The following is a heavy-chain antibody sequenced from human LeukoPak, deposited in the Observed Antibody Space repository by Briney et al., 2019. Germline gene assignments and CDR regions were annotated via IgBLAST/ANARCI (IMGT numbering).Heavy chain of an antibody. CDR1: VFTFSNSA. CDR2: LSGSGITT. V-gene: IGHV3-23*01. CDR3: AKGIYSSGWSYFDY. D-gene: IGHD6-19*01. J-gene: IGHJ4*01. Sequence: GGSLRLSCAASVFTFSNSAMSWVRQAPGKGLEWVSTLSGSGITTYYADSVKGRFTISRDNSKNTLYLQMNSLRAEDTAVYYCAKGIYSSGWSYFDYWGYGTLVTVSS.